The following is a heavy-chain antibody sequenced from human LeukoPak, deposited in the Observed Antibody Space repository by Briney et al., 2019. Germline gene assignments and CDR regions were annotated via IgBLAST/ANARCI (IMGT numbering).Heavy chain of an antibody. CDR1: GGSFSGYY. V-gene: IGHV4-34*01. CDR3: ARADCSSTSCYEVGYYYMDV. Sequence: SETLSLTCAVYGGSFSGYYWSWIRQPPGKGLEWIGEINHSGSTNYNPSLKSRVTISVDTSKNQFSLKLSSVTAADTAVYYCARADCSSTSCYEVGYYYMDVWGKGTTVTISS. J-gene: IGHJ6*03. D-gene: IGHD2-2*01. CDR2: INHSGST.